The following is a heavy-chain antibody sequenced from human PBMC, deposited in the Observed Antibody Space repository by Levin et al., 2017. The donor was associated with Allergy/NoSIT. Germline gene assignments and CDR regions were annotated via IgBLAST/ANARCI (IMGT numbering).Heavy chain of an antibody. CDR2: ISGSGGST. J-gene: IGHJ4*02. D-gene: IGHD4/OR15-4a*01. CDR3: AKDRARVYYFDY. Sequence: GESLKISCAASGFTFSSYAMSWVRQAPGKGLEWVSAISGSGGSTYYADSVKGRFTISRDNSKNTLYLQMNSLRAEDTAVYYCAKDRARVYYFDYWGQGTLVTVSS. V-gene: IGHV3-23*01. CDR1: GFTFSSYA.